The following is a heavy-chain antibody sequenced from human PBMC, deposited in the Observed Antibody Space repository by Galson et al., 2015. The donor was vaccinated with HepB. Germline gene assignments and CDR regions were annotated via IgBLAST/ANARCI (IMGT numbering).Heavy chain of an antibody. D-gene: IGHD2-2*01. V-gene: IGHV1-8*01. J-gene: IGHJ5*02. CDR2: MNPNSGNT. Sequence: SVKVSCKASGYTFTSYDINWVRQATGQGLEWMGWMNPNSGNTGYAQKFKGRVTMTRNTSISTAYMELSSLRSEDTAVYYCNVVVVPAARGYVVQFDPWGQGTLVTVSS. CDR1: GYTFTSYD. CDR3: NVVVVPAARGYVVQFDP.